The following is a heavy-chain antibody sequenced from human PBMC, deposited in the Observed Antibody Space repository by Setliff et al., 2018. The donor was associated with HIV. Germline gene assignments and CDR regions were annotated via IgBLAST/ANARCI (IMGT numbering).Heavy chain of an antibody. Sequence: GGSLRLSCAASGFSFSSYGMNWVRQAPGKGLEWVSYISSTSSNIYYVDSVEGRFTISRDNAKNSLYLQMNSLRAEDTAVYYCARYKWNNWIFGWFDPWGQGTLVTVSS. J-gene: IGHJ5*02. D-gene: IGHD1-20*01. CDR3: ARYKWNNWIFGWFDP. CDR2: ISSTSSNI. V-gene: IGHV3-48*04. CDR1: GFSFSSYG.